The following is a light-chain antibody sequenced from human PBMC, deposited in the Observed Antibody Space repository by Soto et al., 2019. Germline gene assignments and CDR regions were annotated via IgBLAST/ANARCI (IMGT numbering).Light chain of an antibody. Sequence: EMVMTQSPATLSVSPGERATLSCRASQSVSSNLAWYQQKPGQAPRLLIYGASTRATGIPARFSGSGSGTEFTLTITSLQSEDFAVYYCQHYNNWWAFGQGTKVEIK. J-gene: IGKJ1*01. CDR2: GAS. CDR1: QSVSSN. CDR3: QHYNNWWA. V-gene: IGKV3-15*01.